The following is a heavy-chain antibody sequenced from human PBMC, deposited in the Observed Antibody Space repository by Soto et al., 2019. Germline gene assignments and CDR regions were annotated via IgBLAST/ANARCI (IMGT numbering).Heavy chain of an antibody. D-gene: IGHD4-17*01. V-gene: IGHV4-59*04. CDR3: ARQRTTVVTQAYFDH. J-gene: IGHJ4*02. CDR1: GGSINNYY. CDR2: IYYSGRS. Sequence: SSETLSLTCTVSGGSINNYYWSWIRQPPGKGLEWIGYIYYSGRSYYNPSLKSRVTMSVDTSKNQFSLTLNSVTAADAAVYYCARQRTTVVTQAYFDHWGQGTLVTV.